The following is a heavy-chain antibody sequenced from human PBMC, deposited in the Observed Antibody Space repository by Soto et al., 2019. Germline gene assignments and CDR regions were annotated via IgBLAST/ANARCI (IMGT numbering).Heavy chain of an antibody. CDR3: ARDPSYYGMDV. Sequence: EASVKVSCKASGYTFTSYAMHWVRQAPGQRLEWMGWINAGNGNTKYSQKFQGRFTITRDTSASTAYMELSSLRSEDTAVYYCARDPSYYGMDVWGQGTTVTVSS. CDR2: INAGNGNT. CDR1: GYTFTSYA. J-gene: IGHJ6*02. V-gene: IGHV1-3*01.